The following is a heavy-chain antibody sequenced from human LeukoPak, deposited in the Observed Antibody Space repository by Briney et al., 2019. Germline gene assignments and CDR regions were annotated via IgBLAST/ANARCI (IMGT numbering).Heavy chain of an antibody. CDR2: ISAYNGNT. D-gene: IGHD6-19*01. Sequence: ASVKVSCKASGYTFTSYGISWVRQAPGQGLEWMGWISAYNGNTNYAQKLQGRVTMTTDTSTSTAYMELRSLRSDDTAVYYCAREGYSSGWYGGAGYWGQGTLVTVSS. CDR1: GYTFTSYG. CDR3: AREGYSSGWYGGAGY. J-gene: IGHJ4*02. V-gene: IGHV1-18*01.